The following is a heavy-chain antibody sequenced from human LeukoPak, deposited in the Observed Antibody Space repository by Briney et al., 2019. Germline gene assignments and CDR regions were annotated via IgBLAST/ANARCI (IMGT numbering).Heavy chain of an antibody. CDR3: ARHRYTSSSSYFDF. Sequence: ETLSLTCTVSGGSISGYYWTWIRQPPGKGLEWIGYIYSSGSTNYNPSLKSRVTISVDTSKNQFSLRLSSVTAADTAVYYCARHRYTSSSSYFDFWGQGTLVTVSS. D-gene: IGHD6-6*01. CDR1: GGSISGYY. V-gene: IGHV4-59*08. J-gene: IGHJ4*02. CDR2: IYSSGST.